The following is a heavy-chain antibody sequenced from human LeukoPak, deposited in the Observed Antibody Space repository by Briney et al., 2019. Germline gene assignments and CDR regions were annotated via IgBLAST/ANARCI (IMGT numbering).Heavy chain of an antibody. D-gene: IGHD3-10*01. CDR2: INADSGST. Sequence: ASVKVSCKALGYTFRNFYIHWVRQAPGKGFEWMGWINADSGSTQYVQKFQGGVTMTRDTSTSTVYMELDRLSSDDTAMYYCARAMSGDVFDYWGHGTLVIVSS. CDR1: GYTFRNFY. J-gene: IGHJ4*01. V-gene: IGHV1-2*02. CDR3: ARAMSGDVFDY.